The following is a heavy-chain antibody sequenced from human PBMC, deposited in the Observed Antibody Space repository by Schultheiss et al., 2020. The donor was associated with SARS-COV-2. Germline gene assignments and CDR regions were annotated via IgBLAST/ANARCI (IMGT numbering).Heavy chain of an antibody. V-gene: IGHV4-59*12. CDR2: IYYSGST. J-gene: IGHJ5*02. CDR1: GGSISSYY. CDR3: ARRIVGATNWFDP. Sequence: SETLSLTCAVYGGSISSYYWSWIRQPPGKGLEWIGYIYYSGSTNYNPSLKSRVTISVDTSKNQFSLKLSSVTAADTAVYYCARRIVGATNWFDPWGQGTLVTVSS. D-gene: IGHD1-26*01.